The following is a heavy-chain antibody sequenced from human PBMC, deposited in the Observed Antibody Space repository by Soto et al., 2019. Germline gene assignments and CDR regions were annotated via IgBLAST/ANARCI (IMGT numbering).Heavy chain of an antibody. CDR3: ARAGYIAAAEINWFDP. V-gene: IGHV4-31*03. CDR2: IYYSGST. CDR1: GGSISSGGYY. D-gene: IGHD6-13*01. Sequence: QVQLQESGPGLVKPSQTLSLTCTVSGGSISSGGYYWSWIRQHPGKGLEWIGYIYYSGSTYYNPSLKSRVTRSVDTSKNQFSLKLSSVTAADTAVYYCARAGYIAAAEINWFDPWGQGTLVTVSS. J-gene: IGHJ5*02.